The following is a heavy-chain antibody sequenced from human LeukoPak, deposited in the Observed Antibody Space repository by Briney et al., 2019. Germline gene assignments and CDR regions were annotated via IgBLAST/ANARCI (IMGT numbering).Heavy chain of an antibody. CDR3: VGGGMTSSHFYGMDV. Sequence: SETLSLTCTVSGASISSYYYSWVRQPPGKGLEWMGYIYYMGRTTYNPSLQGRVTISIDTSKKQFSLKLSSVTAADTAVYYCVGGGMTSSHFYGMDVWGQGTTVIVSS. J-gene: IGHJ6*02. V-gene: IGHV4-59*01. CDR2: IYYMGRT. D-gene: IGHD3-3*02. CDR1: GASISSYY.